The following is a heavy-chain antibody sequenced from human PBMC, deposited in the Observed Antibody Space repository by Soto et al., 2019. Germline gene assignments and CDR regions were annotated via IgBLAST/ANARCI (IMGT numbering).Heavy chain of an antibody. CDR2: ISAYNGNT. CDR1: GYTFTSYG. CDR3: ARDLPRSDILTGRWSSNFDY. J-gene: IGHJ4*02. Sequence: QVQLVQSGAEVKKPGASVKVSCKASGYTFTSYGISWVRQAPGQGLEWMGWISAYNGNTNYAQKLQGRVTMTTDTSTSTAYMELRSLRSDDTAVYYCARDLPRSDILTGRWSSNFDYWGQGTLVTVSS. D-gene: IGHD3-9*01. V-gene: IGHV1-18*01.